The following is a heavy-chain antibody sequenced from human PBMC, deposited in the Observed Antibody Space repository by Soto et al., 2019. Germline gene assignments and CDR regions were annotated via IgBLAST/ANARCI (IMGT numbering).Heavy chain of an antibody. V-gene: IGHV3-30-3*01. CDR3: ARDLRRYDVLTGRYGLDV. J-gene: IGHJ6*02. D-gene: IGHD3-9*01. CDR1: GLTFSTSA. CDR2: ISYDGSNK. Sequence: QVQLVESGGGVVQSGRSQRLSCAASGLTFSTSAIHWVRQAPGKGLEWVAVISYDGSNKYHADSVKGRFTISRDNSKNTLYLQMNSLRAEDTAVYYCARDLRRYDVLTGRYGLDVWGQGTKVTVSS.